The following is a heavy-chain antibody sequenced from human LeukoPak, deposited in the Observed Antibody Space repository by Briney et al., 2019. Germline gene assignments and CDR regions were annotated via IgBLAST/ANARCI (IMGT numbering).Heavy chain of an antibody. D-gene: IGHD2-2*02. V-gene: IGHV3-15*01. J-gene: IGHJ4*02. CDR3: TSNLYCSTSSCYTLDN. CDR1: GFTFSNGW. CDR2: IKSKSERGTT. Sequence: GGTLRLSCAASGFTFSNGWMSWVRQAPGKGLEWVGRIKSKSERGTTDYAAPVKGRFTISRDGSTNTVYLHMNSLKTEDTAVYFCTSNLYCSTSSCYTLDNWGQGTLVAVSP.